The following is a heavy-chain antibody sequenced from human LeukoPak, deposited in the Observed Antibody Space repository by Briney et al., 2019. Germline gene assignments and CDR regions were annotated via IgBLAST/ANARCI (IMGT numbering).Heavy chain of an antibody. CDR1: GYTFTGYY. CDR3: ARLPGYGDSMGDY. V-gene: IGHV1-2*06. CDR2: IDPNSGGT. D-gene: IGHD4-17*01. Sequence: ASVKVSCKASGYTFTGYYMHWVRQAPGQGLEWMGRIDPNSGGTNYAQKFQGRVTMTRDTSISTAYMELSRLRSDDTAVYYCARLPGYGDSMGDYWGQGTLVTVSS. J-gene: IGHJ4*02.